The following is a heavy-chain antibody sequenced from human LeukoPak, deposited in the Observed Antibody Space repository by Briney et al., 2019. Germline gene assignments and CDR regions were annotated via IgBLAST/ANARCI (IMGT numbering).Heavy chain of an antibody. CDR3: AREVEGVTTIDY. Sequence: ASVKVSCKASGGTFSSYAISWVRQAPGQGLEWMGRIIPILGIANYAQKFQGRVTITADKSTSTAYMELSSLRSEDTAAYYCAREVEGVTTIDYWGQGTLVTVSS. J-gene: IGHJ4*02. V-gene: IGHV1-69*04. CDR2: IIPILGIA. CDR1: GGTFSSYA. D-gene: IGHD4-17*01.